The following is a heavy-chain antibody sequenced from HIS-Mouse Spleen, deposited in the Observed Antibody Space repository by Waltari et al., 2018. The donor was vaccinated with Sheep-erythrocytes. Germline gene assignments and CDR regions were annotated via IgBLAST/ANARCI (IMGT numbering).Heavy chain of an antibody. CDR1: GFTFSSYS. Sequence: CAASGFTFSSYSMNWVRQAPWKGLAWVSSISSSSSYMYDAASVKGRFTISRDNAKNSLYLQMNSLRAEDTAVYYCERDRGAAFDIWGQGTMVTVAS. CDR3: ERDRGAAFDI. V-gene: IGHV3-21*01. CDR2: ISSSSSYM. D-gene: IGHD3-10*01. J-gene: IGHJ3*02.